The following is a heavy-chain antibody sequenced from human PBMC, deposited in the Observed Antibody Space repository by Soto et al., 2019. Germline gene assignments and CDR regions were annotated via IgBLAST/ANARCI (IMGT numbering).Heavy chain of an antibody. V-gene: IGHV3-11*01. D-gene: IGHD2-21*02. CDR3: ARTVTPSIWWFDP. CDR2: ISTSGSTV. Sequence: QVQVVESGGGLVKPGGSVRLSCAASGFTFSDYYMSWIRQAPGKGLEWVSYISTSGSTVYYVDSVRGRFTISRDNAKNSLSLQMNSLRAEDTAVYYCARTVTPSIWWFDPWGQGTLVTVSS. CDR1: GFTFSDYY. J-gene: IGHJ5*02.